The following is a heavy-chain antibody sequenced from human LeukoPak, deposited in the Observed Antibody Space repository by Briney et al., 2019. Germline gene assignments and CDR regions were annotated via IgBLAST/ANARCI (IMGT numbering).Heavy chain of an antibody. CDR1: GFTFSSYG. CDR3: AKGERYCSSTSCYGIFY. V-gene: IGHV3-30*18. CDR2: ISYDGSNK. Sequence: PGGSLRLSCAASGFTFSSYGMHWVRQAPGKGLEWVAVISYDGSNKYYADSVKGRFTISRDNSKNTLYLQMNSLRAEDTAVYYCAKGERYCSSTSCYGIFYWGQGTLVTVSS. D-gene: IGHD2-2*01. J-gene: IGHJ4*02.